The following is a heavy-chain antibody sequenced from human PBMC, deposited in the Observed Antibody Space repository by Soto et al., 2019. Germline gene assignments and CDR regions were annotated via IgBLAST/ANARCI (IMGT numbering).Heavy chain of an antibody. CDR2: IYYSGST. CDR1: GGSISSSSYY. J-gene: IGHJ4*02. CDR3: ARREAVAGNYFDY. Sequence: PSETLSLTCTVSGGSISSSSYYWGWIRQPPGKGLEWIGGIYYSGSTYYNPSLKSRVTISVDTSKNQFSLKLSSVTAADTAVYYCARREAVAGNYFDYWGQGTLVTVSS. D-gene: IGHD6-19*01. V-gene: IGHV4-39*01.